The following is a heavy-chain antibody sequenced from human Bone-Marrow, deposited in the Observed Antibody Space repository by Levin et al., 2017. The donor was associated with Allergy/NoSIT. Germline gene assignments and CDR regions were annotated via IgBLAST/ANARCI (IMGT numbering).Heavy chain of an antibody. J-gene: IGHJ4*02. D-gene: IGHD6-19*01. CDR1: GFTVSSNY. V-gene: IGHV3-66*01. CDR2: IYSGGST. CDR3: ARDRPPRPPDSGWYFDY. Sequence: GGSLRLSCAASGFTVSSNYMSWVRQAPGKGLEWVSVIYSGGSTYYADSVKGRFTISRDNSKNTLYLQMNSLRAEDTAVYYCARDRPPRPPDSGWYFDYWGQGTLVTVSS.